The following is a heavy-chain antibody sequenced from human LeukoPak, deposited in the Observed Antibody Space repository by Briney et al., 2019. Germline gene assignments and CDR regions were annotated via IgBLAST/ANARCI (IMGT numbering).Heavy chain of an antibody. CDR2: IDPNSGVT. D-gene: IGHD7-27*01. Sequence: EASVKVSCKASGYTLTDNHLYWVRQAPGQGLEWMGWIDPNSGVTNFAQNFQGRLTMTTDTSISTAYMELSRLTSDDTTVYYCARELGINAFDVWGQGTLVTVFS. CDR3: ARELGINAFDV. V-gene: IGHV1-2*02. J-gene: IGHJ3*01. CDR1: GYTLTDNH.